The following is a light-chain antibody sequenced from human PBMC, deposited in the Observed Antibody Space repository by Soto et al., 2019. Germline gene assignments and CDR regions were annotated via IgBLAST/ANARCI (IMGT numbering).Light chain of an antibody. CDR1: SSDVGGYNY. CDR3: NSYTGSSTYV. Sequence: QSVLTQPASVSGSPGQSITISCTGTSSDVGGYNYVSWYQQHPGKAPKLMIYDVSNRPSGVSNRFSGSKSGNTASLTISGLQAEDEADYYCNSYTGSSTYVFGTGTKVPVL. J-gene: IGLJ1*01. V-gene: IGLV2-14*01. CDR2: DVS.